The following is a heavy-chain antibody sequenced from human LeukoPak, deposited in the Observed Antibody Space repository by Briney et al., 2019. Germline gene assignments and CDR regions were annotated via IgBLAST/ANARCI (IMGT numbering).Heavy chain of an antibody. Sequence: PSETLSLTCAVSGGSITSISYYWGWIRQPPGKGLQWIGSVSYSGNTYYNPSLKSRVTISLDTSKDQFSLKLNSVTAADTAVYYCARGVTMIGRLRFDPWGQGTLVIVSS. CDR3: ARGVTMIGRLRFDP. CDR2: VSYSGNT. D-gene: IGHD3-22*01. J-gene: IGHJ5*02. V-gene: IGHV4-39*07. CDR1: GGSITSISYY.